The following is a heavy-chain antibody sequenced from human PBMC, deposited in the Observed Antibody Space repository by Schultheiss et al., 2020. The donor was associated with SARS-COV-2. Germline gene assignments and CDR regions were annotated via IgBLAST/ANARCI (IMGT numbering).Heavy chain of an antibody. Sequence: GESLKISCKGSGYSFTSYWIGWVRQAPGQGLEWMGIINPSGGSTSYAQKFQGRVTMTRDTSISTAYMELSRLRSDDTAVYYCARDSIQLWLNYYYGMDVWGQGTTVTVSS. J-gene: IGHJ6*02. CDR3: ARDSIQLWLNYYYGMDV. D-gene: IGHD5-18*01. CDR2: INPSGGST. V-gene: IGHV1-46*01. CDR1: GYSFTSYW.